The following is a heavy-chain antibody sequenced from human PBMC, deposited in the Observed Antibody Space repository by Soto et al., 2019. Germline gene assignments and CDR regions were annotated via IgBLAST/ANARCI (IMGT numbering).Heavy chain of an antibody. D-gene: IGHD6-13*01. CDR2: IIPIFGTA. CDR3: ARDRTAGATATRGFFDY. Sequence: QVQLVQSGAEVKKPGSSVKVSCKASGGTFSTYAISWVRQAPGQGLEWMGGIIPIFGTANYAQKFQGRVTVTADDSTSTAYMELSSLRSEDTALYYCARDRTAGATATRGFFDYWGQGTLVTVSS. V-gene: IGHV1-69*01. CDR1: GGTFSTYA. J-gene: IGHJ4*02.